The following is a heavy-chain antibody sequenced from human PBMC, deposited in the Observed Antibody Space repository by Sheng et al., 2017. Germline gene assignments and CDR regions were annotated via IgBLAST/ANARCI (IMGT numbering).Heavy chain of an antibody. J-gene: IGHJ3*02. D-gene: IGHD2-21*01. Sequence: QVQLVQSGAEVKKPGASVKVSCKASGYTFTSYGISWVRQAPGQGLEWMGWISAYNGNTNYAQKLQGRVTMTTDTSTSTAYMELRSLRSDDTAVYYCARVLRTLLAYCGGDCYWNAFDIWGQGTMVTVSS. V-gene: IGHV1-18*01. CDR2: ISAYNGNT. CDR3: ARVLRTLLAYCGGDCYWNAFDI. CDR1: GYTFTSYG.